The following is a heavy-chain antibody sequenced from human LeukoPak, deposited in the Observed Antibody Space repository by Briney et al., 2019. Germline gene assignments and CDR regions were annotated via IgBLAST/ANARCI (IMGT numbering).Heavy chain of an antibody. J-gene: IGHJ5*02. CDR2: IKSKTDGGTT. D-gene: IGHD2-2*01. CDR3: TTDPIVVLPAAANWFDP. Sequence: PGRSLRLSCAASGFTFSTYGMHWVRQAPGKGLEWVGRIKSKTDGGTTDYAAPVKGRFTISRDDSKNALYLQMNSLKTEDTAVYYCTTDPIVVLPAAANWFDPWGQGTLVTVSS. CDR1: GFTFSTYG. V-gene: IGHV3-15*01.